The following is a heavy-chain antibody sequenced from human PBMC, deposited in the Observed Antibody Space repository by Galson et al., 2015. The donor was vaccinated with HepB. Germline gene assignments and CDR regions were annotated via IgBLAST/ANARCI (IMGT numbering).Heavy chain of an antibody. CDR2: IRATSATI. D-gene: IGHD3-3*01. Sequence: FLRLSSPASAFTFRSYAMNWVRQAPGRGLEWVTYIRATSATIHYVASVKGRFTISRDNAKNSVYLHMNNLGDDDTAMYYCARDPLSGSLFGVVPDYWVQGALVTVSS. V-gene: IGHV3-48*02. CDR3: ARDPLSGSLFGVVPDY. J-gene: IGHJ4*02. CDR1: AFTFRSYA.